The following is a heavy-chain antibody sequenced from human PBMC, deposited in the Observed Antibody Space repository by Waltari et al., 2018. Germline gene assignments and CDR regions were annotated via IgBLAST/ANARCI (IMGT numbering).Heavy chain of an antibody. CDR3: AREFMGGRYPPYYFDY. D-gene: IGHD3-16*02. J-gene: IGHJ4*02. CDR2: ISGSGGNT. CDR1: GFTVSTYG. V-gene: IGHV3-23*01. Sequence: EVQLLESGGGWVQPGGSLRLSCAASGFTVSTYGMRWVRQGPGKGLEWVSGISGSGGNTLYADSVKGRFTISRDNARNSLYLQMNSLRAEDTAVYYCAREFMGGRYPPYYFDYWGRGILVTVSS.